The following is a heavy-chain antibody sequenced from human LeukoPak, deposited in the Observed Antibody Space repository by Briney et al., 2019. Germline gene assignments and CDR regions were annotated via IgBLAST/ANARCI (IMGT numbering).Heavy chain of an antibody. CDR2: IIPIFGTA. CDR1: GGTFSSYA. J-gene: IGHJ3*02. V-gene: IGHV1-69*13. Sequence: SVTVSCKASGGTFSSYAISWVRQAPGQGLEWMRGIIPIFGTANYAQKFQGRVTITADESTSTAYMELSSLRSEDTAVYYCATTSRRPRYYDSSGDAFDIWGQGTMVTVSS. D-gene: IGHD3-22*01. CDR3: ATTSRRPRYYDSSGDAFDI.